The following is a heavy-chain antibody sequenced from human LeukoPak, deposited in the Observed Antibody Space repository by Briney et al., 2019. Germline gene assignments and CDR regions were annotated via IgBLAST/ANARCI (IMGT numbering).Heavy chain of an antibody. D-gene: IGHD5-12*01. CDR3: ASLGYSGYDYRDY. CDR2: IIPIFGTA. J-gene: IGHJ4*02. CDR1: GGTFSSYA. V-gene: IGHV1-69*13. Sequence: SVKVSCKASGGTFSSYAISWVRQALGQGLEWMGGIIPIFGTANYAQKFQGRVTITADESTSTAYMELSSLRSEDTAVYYCASLGYSGYDYRDYWGQGTLVTVSS.